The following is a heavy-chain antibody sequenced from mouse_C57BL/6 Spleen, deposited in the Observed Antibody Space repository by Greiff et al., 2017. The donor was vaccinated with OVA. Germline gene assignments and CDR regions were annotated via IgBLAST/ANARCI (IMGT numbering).Heavy chain of an antibody. J-gene: IGHJ4*01. CDR2: IYPRDGST. CDR3: AREAYYGSSYYAMYY. CDR1: GYTFTDHT. Sequence: QVQLKESDAELVKPGASVKISCKVSGYTFTDHTIHWMKQRPEQGLEWIGYIYPRDGSTTYHEKFKGKATLTADKSSSTAYMQLNSLTSEDSAVYFCAREAYYGSSYYAMYYWGQGASVTVAS. D-gene: IGHD1-1*01. V-gene: IGHV1-78*01.